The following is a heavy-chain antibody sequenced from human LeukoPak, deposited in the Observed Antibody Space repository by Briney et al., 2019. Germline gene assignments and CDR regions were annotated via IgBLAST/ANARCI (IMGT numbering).Heavy chain of an antibody. J-gene: IGHJ6*03. CDR3: AKTYYDILTGYYYYYMDV. CDR1: GFTFSSYG. V-gene: IGHV3-30*02. Sequence: GGSLRPPCAASGFTFSSYGMHWVPQAPGKGLEWGAFIRLDGSNKYYADSVKGRFTISRDNSKNTLYLQMNSLRAEDTAVYYWAKTYYDILTGYYYYYMDVWGKGTTVTISS. D-gene: IGHD3-9*01. CDR2: IRLDGSNK.